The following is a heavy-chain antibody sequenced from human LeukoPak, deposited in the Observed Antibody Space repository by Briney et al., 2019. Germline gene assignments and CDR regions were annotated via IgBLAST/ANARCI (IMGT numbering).Heavy chain of an antibody. J-gene: IGHJ4*02. D-gene: IGHD3-3*01. V-gene: IGHV3-23*01. CDR3: ARKGGTRFDFWRGYGY. Sequence: PEGSLRLSCAASGCTFSSYGMTWVRQAPGKGLEWVSVISGSGDSRDYADSVKGRFTISRDNSKNTLYLQMNSLRAEDTAVYYCARKGGTRFDFWRGYGYWGQGTLVTVSS. CDR2: ISGSGDSR. CDR1: GCTFSSYG.